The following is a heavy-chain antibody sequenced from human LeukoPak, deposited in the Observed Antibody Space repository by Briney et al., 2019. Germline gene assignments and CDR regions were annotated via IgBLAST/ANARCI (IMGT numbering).Heavy chain of an antibody. J-gene: IGHJ4*02. CDR3: ARVAAASLSFDN. Sequence: ASVTVSCLASGYTFTGYYMHWVRQAPGQGLEWMGWIKPNSGGTNYAQKCQGRVTMTRETSISTAYMELSRLRSDDTAVYYCARVAAASLSFDNWGQG. CDR2: IKPNSGGT. CDR1: GYTFTGYY. V-gene: IGHV1-2*02. D-gene: IGHD6-13*01.